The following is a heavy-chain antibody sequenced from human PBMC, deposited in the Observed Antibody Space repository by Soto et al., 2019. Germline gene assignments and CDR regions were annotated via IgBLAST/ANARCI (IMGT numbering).Heavy chain of an antibody. CDR3: AKIARGYSYGSRYYFDY. CDR2: ISGSGGST. D-gene: IGHD5-18*01. V-gene: IGHV3-23*01. CDR1: GFTFSSYA. Sequence: LRLSCAASGFTFSSYAMSWVRQAPGKGLEWVSAISGSGGSTYYADSVKGRFTISRDNSKNTLYLQMNSLRAEDTAVYYCAKIARGYSYGSRYYFDYWGQGTLVTVSS. J-gene: IGHJ4*02.